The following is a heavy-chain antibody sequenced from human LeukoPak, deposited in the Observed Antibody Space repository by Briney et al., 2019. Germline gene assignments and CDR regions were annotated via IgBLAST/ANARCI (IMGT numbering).Heavy chain of an antibody. D-gene: IGHD2-21*02. CDR2: ISSSSTYK. V-gene: IGHV3-21*01. J-gene: IGHJ6*03. CDR1: EFTFRRYS. Sequence: GGSLRLSCEASEFTFRRYSMNWVRQAPGKGLEWVSSISSSSTYKYYADSVKGRFTISRDNARNSLYLQMNNLRAEDTAVYYCAREGGADLGYYYMDVWGKGTTVTVSS. CDR3: AREGGADLGYYYMDV.